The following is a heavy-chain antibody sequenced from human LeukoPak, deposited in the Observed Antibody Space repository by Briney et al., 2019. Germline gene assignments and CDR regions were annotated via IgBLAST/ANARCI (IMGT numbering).Heavy chain of an antibody. CDR3: AKSLRSYYDSSGSDY. V-gene: IGHV3-30-3*02. Sequence: GGSLKLSCAASGFTFSSYAVHWVRQAPGKGLEWVAVISYDGSSKYYADSVKGRFTISRDNSKNTLYLQMNSLRAEDTAVYYCAKSLRSYYDSSGSDYWGQGTLVTVSS. J-gene: IGHJ4*02. CDR1: GFTFSSYA. D-gene: IGHD3-22*01. CDR2: ISYDGSSK.